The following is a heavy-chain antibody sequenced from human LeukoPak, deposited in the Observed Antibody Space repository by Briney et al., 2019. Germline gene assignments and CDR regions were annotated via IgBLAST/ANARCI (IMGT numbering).Heavy chain of an antibody. V-gene: IGHV3-23*01. J-gene: IGHJ4*02. Sequence: GGSLRLSCAASGFTFSSYAMSRVRQAPGKGLEWVSAISGSGGSTYYADSVKGRFTISRDNSKNTLYLQMNSLRAEDTAVYYCAKAIAVAGTVSGYFDYWGQGTLVTVPS. D-gene: IGHD6-19*01. CDR2: ISGSGGST. CDR3: AKAIAVAGTVSGYFDY. CDR1: GFTFSSYA.